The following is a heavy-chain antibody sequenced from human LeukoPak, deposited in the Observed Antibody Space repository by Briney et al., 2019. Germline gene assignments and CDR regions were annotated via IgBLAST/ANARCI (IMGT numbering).Heavy chain of an antibody. V-gene: IGHV3-23*01. CDR2: ISGSGGST. CDR1: GFTFSSYA. CDR3: AKDRVVATIPYYFDC. Sequence: GGSLRLSCAASGFTFSSYAMSWVRQAPGKGLEWVSAISGSGGSTYYADSVKGRFTISRDNSKNTLYLQMNSLRAEDTAVYYCAKDRVVATIPYYFDCWGQGTLVTVSS. J-gene: IGHJ4*02. D-gene: IGHD5-12*01.